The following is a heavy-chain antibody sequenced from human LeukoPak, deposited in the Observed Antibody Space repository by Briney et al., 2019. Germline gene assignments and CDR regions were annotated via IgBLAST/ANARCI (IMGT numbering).Heavy chain of an antibody. V-gene: IGHV4-39*07. CDR3: ARFGLWFGESSDDAFDI. CDR1: GGSISSSNYY. Sequence: PSETLSLTCTVSGGSISSSNYYWGWIREPPGKGLEWIGSIYYSGSTYYNPSLRVTISVDTSKNQFSLKLSSVTAADTAVYYCARFGLWFGESSDDAFDIWGQGTIVAVSS. J-gene: IGHJ3*02. D-gene: IGHD3-10*01. CDR2: IYYSGST.